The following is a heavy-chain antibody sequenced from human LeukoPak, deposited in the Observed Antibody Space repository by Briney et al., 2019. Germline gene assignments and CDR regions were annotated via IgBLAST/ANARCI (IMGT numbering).Heavy chain of an antibody. CDR3: ARRLGGGNSNYMDV. CDR2: ISYDGSNK. CDR1: GFTFSSYA. D-gene: IGHD4-23*01. Sequence: PGGSLRLSCAASGFTFSSYAMHWVRQAPGKGLEWGAVISYDGSNKYYADSVKGRFTISRDNSKNTLYLQMNSLRAEDTAVYYCARRLGGGNSNYMDVWGKGTTVTVSS. J-gene: IGHJ6*03. V-gene: IGHV3-30*01.